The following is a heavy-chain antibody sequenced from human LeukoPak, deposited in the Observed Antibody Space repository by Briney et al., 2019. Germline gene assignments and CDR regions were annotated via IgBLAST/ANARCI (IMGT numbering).Heavy chain of an antibody. CDR3: AKADYDILTGYYSPITFDY. CDR1: GFTFSSYA. V-gene: IGHV3-23*01. CDR2: ISGSGGST. Sequence: PGGSLRLSCAASGFTFSSYAMNWVRQAPGKGLEWVSAISGSGGSTYYADSVKGRFTISRDNSKNTLYLQMNSLRAEDTAVYYCAKADYDILTGYYSPITFDYWGQGTLVTVSS. D-gene: IGHD3-9*01. J-gene: IGHJ4*02.